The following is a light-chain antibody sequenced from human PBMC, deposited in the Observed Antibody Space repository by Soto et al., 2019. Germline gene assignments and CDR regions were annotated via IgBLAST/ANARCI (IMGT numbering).Light chain of an antibody. J-gene: IGKJ4*01. Sequence: EIVLTQSPATLSLSPGERATLSCRASQSVSSYLAWYQQKPGQAPRLLIYDASNRATGIPARFSGSGSGTDFTLTIRSLQPDDFAVYYWHQRSNWRLPFAGGTKVDIK. CDR1: QSVSSY. CDR3: HQRSNWRLP. V-gene: IGKV3-11*01. CDR2: DAS.